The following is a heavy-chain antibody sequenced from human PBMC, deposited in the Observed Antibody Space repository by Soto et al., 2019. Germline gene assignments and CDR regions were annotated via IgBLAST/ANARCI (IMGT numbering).Heavy chain of an antibody. J-gene: IGHJ4*02. CDR1: GFTFTNAW. CDR3: AWLFSDY. V-gene: IGHV3-15*01. Sequence: EVQLVESGGGLVKPGGSLRLSCAASGFTFTNAWMSWVRQAPGKGLEWVGRVKSKTDGGATDYAAPVKGRFTISRDDSKNTLYLQMNSLKTEDTAVYYCAWLFSDYWGQGTLVTVSS. D-gene: IGHD3-22*01. CDR2: VKSKTDGGAT.